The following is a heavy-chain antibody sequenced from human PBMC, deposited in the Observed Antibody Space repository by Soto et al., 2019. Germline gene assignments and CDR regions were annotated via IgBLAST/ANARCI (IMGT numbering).Heavy chain of an antibody. J-gene: IGHJ4*02. CDR3: ARHLIDIVVVVAAYFDY. Sequence: QLQLQESGPGLVKPSETLSLTCTVSGGSISSSSYYWGWIRQPPGKGLEWIGSIYYSGSTYYNPSLKSRVTISVDTSKNQFSLKLSSVTAADTAVYYCARHLIDIVVVVAAYFDYWGQGTLVTVSS. V-gene: IGHV4-39*01. D-gene: IGHD2-15*01. CDR1: GGSISSSSYY. CDR2: IYYSGST.